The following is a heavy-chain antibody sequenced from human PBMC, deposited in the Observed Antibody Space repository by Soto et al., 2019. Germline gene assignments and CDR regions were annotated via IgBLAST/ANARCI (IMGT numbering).Heavy chain of an antibody. J-gene: IGHJ5*02. CDR3: VRDGSKTLRDWFDP. CDR2: VYATGTT. V-gene: IGHV4-4*07. CDR1: GGSISKFY. Sequence: QVQLQESGPGVVKPSETLSLSCTVSGGSISKFYWSWIRKTAGKGLEWMGRVYATGTTDYNPSLRGRVSMSVDISKKTFAVGLTSVTAADTGVYYCVRDGSKTLRDWFDPWGQGKSVTVSS.